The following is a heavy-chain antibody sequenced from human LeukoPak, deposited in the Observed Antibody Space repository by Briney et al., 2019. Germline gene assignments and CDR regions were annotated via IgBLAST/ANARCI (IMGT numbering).Heavy chain of an antibody. CDR2: ISTSSSSI. CDR1: GFTFSNYD. Sequence: PGGSLRLSCAASGFTFSNYDMNWVRQAPGKGLEWVSFISTSSSSIYYADSVKGRFTISRDNSKNTLYLQMNSLRAEDTAVYYCARDSGSSGWYLDYYYGMDVWGQGTTVTVSS. J-gene: IGHJ6*02. V-gene: IGHV3-21*01. CDR3: ARDSGSSGWYLDYYYGMDV. D-gene: IGHD6-19*01.